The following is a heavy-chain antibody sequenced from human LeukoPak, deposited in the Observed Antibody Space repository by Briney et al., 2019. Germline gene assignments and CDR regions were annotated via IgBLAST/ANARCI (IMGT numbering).Heavy chain of an antibody. D-gene: IGHD4-11*01. CDR3: ARDHYSNYNWFDP. V-gene: IGHV3-21*01. CDR2: ISSSSSYI. Sequence: GGSLRLSCAASGFTFSSYSMTWVRQAPGKGLEWVSSISSSSSYIYYADSVKGRFTISRDNAKNSLYLQMNSLRAEDTAVYYCARDHYSNYNWFDPWGQGTLVTVSS. J-gene: IGHJ5*02. CDR1: GFTFSSYS.